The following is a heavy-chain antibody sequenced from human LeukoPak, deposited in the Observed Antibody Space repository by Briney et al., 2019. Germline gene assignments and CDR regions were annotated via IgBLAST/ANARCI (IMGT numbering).Heavy chain of an antibody. V-gene: IGHV3-53*01. CDR2: IYSSGNT. CDR3: VRGDGYNSYYFDY. D-gene: IGHD5-24*01. CDR1: GFTVSSNY. Sequence: GGSLRLSCAASGFTVSSNYMSWVRQAPGKGLEWVSVIYSSGNTYYADSVKGRFTISRDNSKNTLYLQMNSLRAEDTAVYYCVRGDGYNSYYFDYWGQGTLVTVSS. J-gene: IGHJ4*02.